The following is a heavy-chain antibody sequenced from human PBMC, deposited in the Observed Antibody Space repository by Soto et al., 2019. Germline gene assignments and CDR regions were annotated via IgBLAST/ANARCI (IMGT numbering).Heavy chain of an antibody. CDR2: INAGNGNT. J-gene: IGHJ3*02. Sequence: QVQLVQSGAEVKKPGASVKVSCKASGYTFTSYTMHLVRQAPGQWLEWMGWINAGNGNTKYSQKCQGRVTITRDTSASTAYMERSSLRSEGTAVDYWPRGITMVRGVILYALDIWCQGTMVTFSS. CDR3: PRGITMVRGVILYALDI. V-gene: IGHV1-3*01. D-gene: IGHD3-10*01. CDR1: GYTFTSYT.